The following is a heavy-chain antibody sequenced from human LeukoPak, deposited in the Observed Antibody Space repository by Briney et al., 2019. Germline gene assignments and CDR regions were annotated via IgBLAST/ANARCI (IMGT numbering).Heavy chain of an antibody. D-gene: IGHD3-10*01. CDR2: ISSTSSTI. V-gene: IGHV3-48*01. J-gene: IGHJ4*02. CDR1: GFTFSSYG. CDR3: ARLTRQLSGSSNDY. Sequence: GGSLRLSCAASGFTFSSYGMNWVRQIPGKRLEWVSYISSTSSTIYYADSVKGRFTVSRDNAKNSLYLQMNSLRAEDTAVYYCARLTRQLSGSSNDYWGQGTLLTVSS.